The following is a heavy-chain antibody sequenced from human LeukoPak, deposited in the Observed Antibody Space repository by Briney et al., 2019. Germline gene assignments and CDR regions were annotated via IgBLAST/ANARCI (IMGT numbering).Heavy chain of an antibody. V-gene: IGHV3-53*01. CDR3: ARESNDILTGFDY. CDR1: GFTVSSNY. J-gene: IGHJ4*02. Sequence: GGSLRLSCVVSGFTVSSNYMSWVRQAPGKGLEWVSVLYSGGNTYHADSVKGRFTISRDNSKNTLYLQMNSLRAEDTAVYYRARESNDILTGFDYWGQGTPVTVSS. D-gene: IGHD3-9*01. CDR2: LYSGGNT.